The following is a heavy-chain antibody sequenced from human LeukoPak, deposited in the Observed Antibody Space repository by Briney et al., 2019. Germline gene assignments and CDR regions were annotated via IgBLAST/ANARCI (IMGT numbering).Heavy chain of an antibody. CDR1: GFTFGDYA. V-gene: IGHV3-23*01. Sequence: GGSLRLSCTASGFTFGDYAMSWVRQAPGKGLEWVSVISGTGGTTYYADSVKGRFTISRDISKNTLYLQMNSLRAEDTAVYYCAKEAEAVAGPLDYWGQGTLVTVSS. CDR3: AKEAEAVAGPLDY. J-gene: IGHJ4*02. D-gene: IGHD6-19*01. CDR2: ISGTGGTT.